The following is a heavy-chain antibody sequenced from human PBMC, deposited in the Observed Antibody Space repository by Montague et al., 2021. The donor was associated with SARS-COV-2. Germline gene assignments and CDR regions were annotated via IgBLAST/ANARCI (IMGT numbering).Heavy chain of an antibody. Sequence: SETLSLTCNVAGGSMSGYNWSWIRQPPGKGLQWIGSMYNSENTSYNPSLKSRVTISVDTSKKQFSLRLSSVTAADTAVYFCARGINCAGSYYYHLDVWGQGTTVTVSS. CDR1: GGSMSGYN. D-gene: IGHD2-21*01. CDR2: MYNSENT. J-gene: IGHJ6*02. V-gene: IGHV4-59*01. CDR3: ARGINCAGSYYYHLDV.